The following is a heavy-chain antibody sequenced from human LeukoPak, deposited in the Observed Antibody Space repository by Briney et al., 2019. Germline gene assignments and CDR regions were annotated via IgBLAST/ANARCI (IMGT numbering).Heavy chain of an antibody. CDR3: ARDGGLDY. CDR1: GYTFTGYY. V-gene: IGHV1-2*02. D-gene: IGHD3-16*01. CDR2: INPDGGGT. J-gene: IGHJ4*02. Sequence: ASVKVSCKASGYTFTGYYIHWVRQAPGQGLEWMGWINPDGGGTNSAQKFQGRVTMTRDTSISTVYMELSRLRSDDTAVFYCARDGGLDYWGQGTLVTVSS.